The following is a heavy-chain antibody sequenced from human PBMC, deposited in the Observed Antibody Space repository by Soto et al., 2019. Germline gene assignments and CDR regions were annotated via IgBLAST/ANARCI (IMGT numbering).Heavy chain of an antibody. Sequence: ASVKVSCKASGDTFTGYYMHWVRQAPGQGLEWMGWINPNSGGTNYAQKFQGWVTMTRDTSISTAYMELSSLRSEDTAVYYCASRLRFLEWLLSPYYYYGMDVWGQGTTVTVSS. CDR3: ASRLRFLEWLLSPYYYYGMDV. CDR1: GDTFTGYY. D-gene: IGHD3-3*01. V-gene: IGHV1-2*04. CDR2: INPNSGGT. J-gene: IGHJ6*02.